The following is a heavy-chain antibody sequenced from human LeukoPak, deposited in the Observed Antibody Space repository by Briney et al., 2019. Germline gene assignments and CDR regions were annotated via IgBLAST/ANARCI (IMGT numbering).Heavy chain of an antibody. V-gene: IGHV3-7*04. D-gene: IGHD3-10*01. Sequence: GGSLRLSCAASGVXFPSYWMTWVRQAPGKGLEWVANIKQDGSEKYYVDSVKGRSTISRDNAKNSVYLQMNSLRAEDTAVYYCARRHHFGFLDSWGQGTLVTVSS. CDR1: GVXFPSYW. CDR2: IKQDGSEK. J-gene: IGHJ4*02. CDR3: ARRHHFGFLDS.